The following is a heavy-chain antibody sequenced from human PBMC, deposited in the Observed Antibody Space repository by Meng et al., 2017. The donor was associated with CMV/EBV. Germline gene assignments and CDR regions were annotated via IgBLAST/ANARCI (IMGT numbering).Heavy chain of an antibody. Sequence: SETLSLTCTVSGGSISSYYWSWIRQPPGKGLEWIGYIYYSGSTNYNPSLKSRVTISVDTSKNQFSLKLSSVTAADTAVYYCAGSRGNNCGGDCYDFDYWGQGTLVTVSS. J-gene: IGHJ4*02. CDR2: IYYSGST. CDR3: AGSRGNNCGGDCYDFDY. D-gene: IGHD2-21*01. CDR1: GGSISSYY. V-gene: IGHV4-59*01.